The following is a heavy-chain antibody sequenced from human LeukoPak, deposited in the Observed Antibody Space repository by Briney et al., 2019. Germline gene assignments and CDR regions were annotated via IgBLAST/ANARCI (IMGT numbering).Heavy chain of an antibody. CDR1: GGSIKSYY. CDR2: IYADGHWST. CDR3: ARSPTKCRGADCSYGGYHMDV. D-gene: IGHD2-21*02. V-gene: IGHV4-4*07. Sequence: SETLSLTCTISGGSIKSYYCSWIRQPAGKGLEWIGRIYADGHWSTSDHPSLRSRVTMSVDTSKNQFSLRLSSVTAADTAVYYCARSPTKCRGADCSYGGYHMDVWGKGTTVTISS. J-gene: IGHJ6*03.